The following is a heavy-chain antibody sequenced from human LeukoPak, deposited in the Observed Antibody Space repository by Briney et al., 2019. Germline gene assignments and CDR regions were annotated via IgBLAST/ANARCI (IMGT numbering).Heavy chain of an antibody. J-gene: IGHJ4*02. V-gene: IGHV3-74*01. CDR3: AMIKGG. D-gene: IGHD3-22*01. Sequence: GGSLRLSCAASGFTFSNNWMHWVRQAPGKGLVWVSRINSDGRTTTCADSVKGRFTISRDNAKNTLYLQMNSLRAEDTAVYYCAMIKGGWGQGTLVTVSS. CDR2: INSDGRTT. CDR1: GFTFSNNW.